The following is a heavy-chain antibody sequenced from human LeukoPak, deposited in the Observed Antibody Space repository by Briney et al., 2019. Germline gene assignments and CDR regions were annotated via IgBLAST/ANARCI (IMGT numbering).Heavy chain of an antibody. CDR3: ARGLTYVVY. D-gene: IGHD3-16*01. J-gene: IGHJ4*02. CDR1: GFTFSTYS. V-gene: IGHV3-7*04. CDR2: IKQDGSEK. Sequence: AGGSLRLSCAASGFTFSTYSMSWVRQAPGKGLEWVANIKQDGSEKYYVDAVKGRFTISRDNAKNSLYLHMNSLRAEDTAVYYCARGLTYVVYWGQGTLVTVSS.